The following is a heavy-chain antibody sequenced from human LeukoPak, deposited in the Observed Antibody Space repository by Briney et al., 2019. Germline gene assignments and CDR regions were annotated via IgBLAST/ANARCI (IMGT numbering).Heavy chain of an antibody. CDR1: GFTVSSNY. V-gene: IGHV3-53*01. D-gene: IGHD4-17*01. CDR2: VYGGGST. CDR3: ARDLGRSSDY. J-gene: IGHJ4*02. Sequence: PGGSLRLSCAASGFTVSSNYMSWVRLAPGKGLEWVSVVYGGGSTYYADSVKGRFTISRDNSKNTLYLQMNSLRAEDTAVYYCARDLGRSSDYWGQGTLVTVSS.